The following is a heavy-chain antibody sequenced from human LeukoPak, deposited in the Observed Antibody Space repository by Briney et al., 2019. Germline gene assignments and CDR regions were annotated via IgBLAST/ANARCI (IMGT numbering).Heavy chain of an antibody. CDR3: ARAQQGALDY. V-gene: IGHV3-48*01. CDR2: ISSSSSTI. Sequence: GGSLRLSCAASGFTFSSYSMNWVRQAPGKGLEWVSYISSSSSTIYYADSVKGRFTISRDNAKNSLYLQMNSLRAEDTAVYYCARAQQGALDYWGQGTLVTVSS. CDR1: GFTFSSYS. J-gene: IGHJ4*02.